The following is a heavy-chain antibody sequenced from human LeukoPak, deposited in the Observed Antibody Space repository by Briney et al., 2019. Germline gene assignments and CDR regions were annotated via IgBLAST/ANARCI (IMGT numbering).Heavy chain of an antibody. V-gene: IGHV3-23*01. J-gene: IGHJ4*02. Sequence: GESLKISCKGSGYSFTSYWIGWVRQAPGKGLEWVSAISGSGGSTYYADSVKGRFTVPRDNSKNTLYLQMNSLRAEDTAVYYCAKGPMVRGFYFDYWGQGTLVTVSS. D-gene: IGHD3-10*01. CDR3: AKGPMVRGFYFDY. CDR1: GYSFTSYW. CDR2: ISGSGGST.